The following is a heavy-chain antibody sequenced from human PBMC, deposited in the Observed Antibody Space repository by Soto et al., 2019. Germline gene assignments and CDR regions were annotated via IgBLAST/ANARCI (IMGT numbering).Heavy chain of an antibody. CDR1: GGSISSYY. D-gene: IGHD3-22*01. CDR3: AREDYYDSSGYYHDRY. Sequence: SETLSLTCTVSGGSISSYYWSWIRQPPGKGLEWIGYIYYSGSTNYNPSLKSRVTISVDTSKNQFSLKLSSVTAADTAVYYCAREDYYDSSGYYHDRYWGQGTLVTVSS. CDR2: IYYSGST. V-gene: IGHV4-59*01. J-gene: IGHJ4*02.